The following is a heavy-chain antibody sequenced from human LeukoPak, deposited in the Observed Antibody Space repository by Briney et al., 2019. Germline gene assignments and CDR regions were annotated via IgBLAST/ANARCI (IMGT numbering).Heavy chain of an antibody. D-gene: IGHD4-17*01. V-gene: IGHV1-69*04. J-gene: IGHJ4*02. Sequence: SVKVSCKASGGTFSSYAISWVRQAPGQGLEWMGRIIPILGIANYAQKFQGRVTITADKSTSTAYMELSSPRSEDTAVYYCARSTPTVTQYYFDYWGQGTLVTVSS. CDR2: IIPILGIA. CDR1: GGTFSSYA. CDR3: ARSTPTVTQYYFDY.